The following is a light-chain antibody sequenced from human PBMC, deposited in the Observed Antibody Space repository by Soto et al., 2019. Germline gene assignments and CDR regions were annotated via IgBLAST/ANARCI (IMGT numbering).Light chain of an antibody. Sequence: QSALTQPASVSGSPGQSTTISCTGTSSDVGGYNSVSWFQQHPSKAPKLIIYEVSHRPSGVSIRFSGSKSGNTASLTISGLQAEDEADYYCNSYRHSTTLVFGTGTKLTVL. CDR3: NSYRHSTTLV. CDR2: EVS. CDR1: SSDVGGYNS. J-gene: IGLJ1*01. V-gene: IGLV2-14*01.